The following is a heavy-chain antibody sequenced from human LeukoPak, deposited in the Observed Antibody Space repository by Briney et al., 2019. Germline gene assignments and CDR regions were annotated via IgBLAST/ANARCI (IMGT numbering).Heavy chain of an antibody. D-gene: IGHD3-22*01. V-gene: IGHV4-38-2*01. CDR3: ARSGDYIKEDFDY. CDR2: INHSGIT. Sequence: SETLSLTCAVSGYSIRSGHYWGWIRQSPGKGLEWIGSINHSGITEYNPSLKSRVTLSVDTSKNQFSLQLRSVTAADRALYYCARSGDYIKEDFDYWGQGTQVTVSS. J-gene: IGHJ4*02. CDR1: GYSIRSGHY.